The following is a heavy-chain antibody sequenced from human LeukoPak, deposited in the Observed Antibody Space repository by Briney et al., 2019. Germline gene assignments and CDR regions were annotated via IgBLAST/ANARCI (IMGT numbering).Heavy chain of an antibody. Sequence: GGSLRLSCAASGFTFSSYWMHWVRQAPGKGLVWVSRINSDGSSTSYADSVKGRFTISRDNAKNTLYLQMNSLRADDTAVYYCARDPGLAGWFDYWGQGTLVTVSS. J-gene: IGHJ4*02. CDR1: GFTFSSYW. CDR2: INSDGSST. D-gene: IGHD7-27*01. V-gene: IGHV3-74*01. CDR3: ARDPGLAGWFDY.